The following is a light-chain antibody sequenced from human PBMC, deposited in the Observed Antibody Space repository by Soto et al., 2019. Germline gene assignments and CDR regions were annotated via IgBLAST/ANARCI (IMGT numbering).Light chain of an antibody. Sequence: QSALTQPPSVSGAPGQRVTISCTGSSSNIGAGYDVHWYQQLPGTAPKLLIYGNSNRPSGVPDRVSGSKSGTSASLAITGLRAEDEADYYCPSYDSSLRGWVFGGGTQLTVL. CDR1: SSNIGAGYD. CDR2: GNS. J-gene: IGLJ3*02. CDR3: PSYDSSLRGWV. V-gene: IGLV1-40*01.